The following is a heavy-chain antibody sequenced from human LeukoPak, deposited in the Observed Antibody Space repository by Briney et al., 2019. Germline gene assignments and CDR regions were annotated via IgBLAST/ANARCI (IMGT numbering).Heavy chain of an antibody. CDR3: ARHGHSDYDFWSGQVGLYYMDV. Sequence: SETLSLTCTVSGGSISSYYWSWIRQPPGKGLEWIGYIYYSGSTNYNPSLKSRVTISVDTSKDQFSLKLSSVTAADTAVYYCARHGHSDYDFWSGQVGLYYMDVWGKGTTVTVSS. V-gene: IGHV4-59*08. CDR2: IYYSGST. CDR1: GGSISSYY. D-gene: IGHD3-3*01. J-gene: IGHJ6*03.